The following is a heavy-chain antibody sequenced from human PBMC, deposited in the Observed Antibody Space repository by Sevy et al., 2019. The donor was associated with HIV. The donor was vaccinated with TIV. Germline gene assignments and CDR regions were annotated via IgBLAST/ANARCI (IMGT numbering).Heavy chain of an antibody. V-gene: IGHV3-49*03. CDR3: SRGGSGSYTVGFY. CDR2: IRGKEYGGTT. Sequence: GGSLRLSCTGSGFTFGDYAMSWFRQAPGKGLEWVGFIRGKEYGGTTEYAASVKGRFTISRDDSKSTASLQMNSLKTEDTGVYYCSRGGSGSYTVGFYWGQETLVTVSS. D-gene: IGHD3-10*01. CDR1: GFTFGDYA. J-gene: IGHJ4*02.